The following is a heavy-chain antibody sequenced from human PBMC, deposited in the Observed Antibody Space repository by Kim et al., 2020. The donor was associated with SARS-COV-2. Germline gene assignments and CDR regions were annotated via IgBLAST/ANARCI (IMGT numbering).Heavy chain of an antibody. CDR3: AKMVTMIVVVITTE. D-gene: IGHD3-22*01. J-gene: IGHJ4*02. V-gene: IGHV3-23*01. CDR2: ISGSGGST. Sequence: GGSLRLSCAASGFTFSSYAMSWVRQAPGKGLEWVSAISGSGGSTYYADSVKGRFTISRDNSKNTLYLQMNSLRAEDTAVYYCAKMVTMIVVVITTEWGQGTLVTVSS. CDR1: GFTFSSYA.